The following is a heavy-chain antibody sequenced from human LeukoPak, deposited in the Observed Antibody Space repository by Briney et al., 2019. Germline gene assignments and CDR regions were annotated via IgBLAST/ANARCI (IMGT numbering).Heavy chain of an antibody. CDR3: ARDLLTGGYCSGGSCYDY. V-gene: IGHV4-38-2*02. J-gene: IGHJ4*02. Sequence: PSETLSLTCTVSGYSISSGYYWGWIRQPPGKGLEWIGSIYHSGSTFYNPSLKGRVTISVDTSKNQFSLKLSSVTAADTAVYYCARDLLTGGYCSGGSCYDYWGQGTLVTVSS. CDR2: IYHSGST. CDR1: GYSISSGYY. D-gene: IGHD2-15*01.